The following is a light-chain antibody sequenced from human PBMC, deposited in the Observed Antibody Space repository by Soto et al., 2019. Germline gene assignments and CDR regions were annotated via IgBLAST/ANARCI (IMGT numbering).Light chain of an antibody. Sequence: QSVLTQPRSVSGSPGQSVTISCTGTSNDVGGYNYVSWYQQHPGKAPKLSISDVNKRPSGVPDRFSGSKSGNTASLIISGLQAEDEADYYCCSYAGSSTWVFGGGTKLTVL. CDR3: CSYAGSSTWV. CDR1: SNDVGGYNY. J-gene: IGLJ3*02. V-gene: IGLV2-11*01. CDR2: DVN.